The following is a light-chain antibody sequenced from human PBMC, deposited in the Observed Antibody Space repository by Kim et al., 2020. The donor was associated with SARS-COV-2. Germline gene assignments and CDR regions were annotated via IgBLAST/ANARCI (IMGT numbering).Light chain of an antibody. CDR2: DDK. Sequence: SYELTQPPSVSVAPGKTATITCGSNNIRLKTVGWYQQKPGQAPVLVVYDDKDRPSGIPERFSGSTSGYTATLTISRVEAGDEADYYSQVWDGSTDHVLFGGGTQLTV. V-gene: IGLV3-21*03. CDR1: NIRLKT. CDR3: QVWDGSTDHVL. J-gene: IGLJ2*01.